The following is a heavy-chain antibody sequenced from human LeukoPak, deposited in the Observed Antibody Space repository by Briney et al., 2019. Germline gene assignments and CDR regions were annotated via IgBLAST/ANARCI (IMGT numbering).Heavy chain of an antibody. CDR3: ARVHESIDY. D-gene: IGHD6-6*01. J-gene: IGHJ4*02. V-gene: IGHV4-59*01. CDR1: GGSISSYY. CDR2: IYYSGSN. Sequence: PSETLSLTCTVSGGSISSYYWSWVRQPPGKGLEWKGYIYYSGSNNYNPSLKSRVTISVDTSKNQFSLKLSSVTAADTAVYYCARVHESIDYWGQGTLVTVSS.